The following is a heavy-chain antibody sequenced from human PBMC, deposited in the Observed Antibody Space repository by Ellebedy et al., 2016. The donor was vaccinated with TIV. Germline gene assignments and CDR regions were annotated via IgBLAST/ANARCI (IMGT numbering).Heavy chain of an antibody. CDR2: IYYSGST. CDR1: GGSISSSSYY. Sequence: GSLRLSXTVSGGSISSSSYYWGWIRQPPGKGLEWIGSIYYSGSTYYNPSLKSRVTISVDTSKNQFSLKLSSVTAADTAVYYCAKEGYSTLGGPWGQGTLVTVSS. J-gene: IGHJ5*02. D-gene: IGHD5-12*01. CDR3: AKEGYSTLGGP. V-gene: IGHV4-39*07.